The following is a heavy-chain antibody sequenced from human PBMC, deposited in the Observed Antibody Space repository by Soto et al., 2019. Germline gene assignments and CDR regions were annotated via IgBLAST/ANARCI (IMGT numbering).Heavy chain of an antibody. V-gene: IGHV4-39*01. D-gene: IGHD3-3*01. Sequence: SETLSLTCTVSGGSISSSSYYWGWIRQPPGKGLEWIGSIYYSGSTYYNPSLKSRVTISVDTSKNQFSLKLNSVTAADMAVYYCAIVVLLRFLEWLLSDISVDFDYWGQGTLVTVSS. J-gene: IGHJ4*02. CDR2: IYYSGST. CDR1: GGSISSSSYY. CDR3: AIVVLLRFLEWLLSDISVDFDY.